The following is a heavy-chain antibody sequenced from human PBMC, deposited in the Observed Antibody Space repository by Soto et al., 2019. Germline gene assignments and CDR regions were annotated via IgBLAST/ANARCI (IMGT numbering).Heavy chain of an antibody. CDR2: ISAYNGNT. J-gene: IGHJ4*02. Sequence: QVQLVQSGAEVKKPGASVKVSCKASGYTFTSYGISWVRQAPGQGLEWMGWISAYNGNTNYAQKLQGRVTMTTDTSRSTAYMELRSLRCDDTAVYYCARDREMITFGGVIVKRGFDYWGQGTLVTVSS. V-gene: IGHV1-18*04. CDR3: ARDREMITFGGVIVKRGFDY. CDR1: GYTFTSYG. D-gene: IGHD3-16*02.